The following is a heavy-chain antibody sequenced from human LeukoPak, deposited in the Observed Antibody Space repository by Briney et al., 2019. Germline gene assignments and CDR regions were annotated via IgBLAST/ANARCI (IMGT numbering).Heavy chain of an antibody. Sequence: GGSLRLSCVASGFTFSTYIMNWVRQAPGKGLEWVSYISSDSTTMNYADSVRGRFIISRDNAKSSLFLQMNSLRDEGTAVYYCARGTATTGGYFQHCGPGTLVTVSS. CDR2: ISSDSTTM. CDR3: ARGTATTGGYFQH. CDR1: GFTFSTYI. D-gene: IGHD1-1*01. V-gene: IGHV3-48*02. J-gene: IGHJ1*01.